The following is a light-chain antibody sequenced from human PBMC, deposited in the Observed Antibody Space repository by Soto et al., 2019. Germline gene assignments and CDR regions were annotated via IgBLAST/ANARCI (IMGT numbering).Light chain of an antibody. CDR2: GAS. Sequence: EVVLTQSPGTVSLSPGERATLSCRASQSVSSNYFAWYQQKPGQAPRLLIYGASSRATGIPDRFSGSGSGTDFTLTISRLEREDFAVYYCQQYGGLPRTFGQGTKVEIK. CDR1: QSVSSNY. CDR3: QQYGGLPRT. V-gene: IGKV3-20*01. J-gene: IGKJ1*01.